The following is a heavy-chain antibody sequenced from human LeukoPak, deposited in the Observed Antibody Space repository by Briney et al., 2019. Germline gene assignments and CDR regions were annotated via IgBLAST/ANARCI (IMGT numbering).Heavy chain of an antibody. V-gene: IGHV3-53*01. CDR3: ARDLYYDSSGGMGY. Sequence: PGGSLRLSCAASGFTVSSNYMSWVRQAPGKGLEWVSVIYSGGSTYYADSVKGRFTISRDNSKNTLYLQMNSLRAEDTAVYYCARDLYYDSSGGMGYWGQGTLVTVSS. CDR2: IYSGGST. CDR1: GFTVSSNY. J-gene: IGHJ4*02. D-gene: IGHD3-22*01.